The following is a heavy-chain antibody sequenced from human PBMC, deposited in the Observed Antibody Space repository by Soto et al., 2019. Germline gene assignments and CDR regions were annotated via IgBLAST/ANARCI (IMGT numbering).Heavy chain of an antibody. J-gene: IGHJ4*02. CDR3: AKGMAKVRGPY. CDR1: GFTFSNAW. CDR2: IKSKTDGGTT. V-gene: IGHV3-15*01. D-gene: IGHD3-10*01. Sequence: GGSVRLSCAASGFTFSNAWMSWVRQAPGKGLEWVGRIKSKTDGGTTDYAAPVKGRFTISRDDSKNTLYLQMNSLKTEDTAVYYCAKGMAKVRGPYWGQGTLVTVSS.